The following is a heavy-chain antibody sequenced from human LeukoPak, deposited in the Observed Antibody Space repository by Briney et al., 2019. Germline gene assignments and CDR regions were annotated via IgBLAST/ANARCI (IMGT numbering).Heavy chain of an antibody. D-gene: IGHD3-10*01. CDR1: GGSMGSDIYY. V-gene: IGHV4-61*02. J-gene: IGHJ5*02. CDR2: IIASGVS. Sequence: SETLSLTCTVSGGSMGSDIYYWTWIRQPAGKGLEWLGRIIASGVSNYNPSLEGRLTISVDTAKNEFSLKLTSVTVADTAVYFCARDRGLTTARGAPSWFDPWGQGTLVTVSS. CDR3: ARDRGLTTARGAPSWFDP.